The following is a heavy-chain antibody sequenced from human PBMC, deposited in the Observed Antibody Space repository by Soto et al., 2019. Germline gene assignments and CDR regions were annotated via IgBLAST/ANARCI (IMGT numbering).Heavy chain of an antibody. V-gene: IGHV1-18*01. J-gene: IGHJ4*02. D-gene: IGHD2-2*03. CDR1: GYTFTSYG. CDR2: ISAYNGNT. Sequence: ASVKVSCKASGYTFTSYGISWVRQAPGQGLEWMGWISAYNGNTNYAQKLQGRVTMTTDTSTSTAYMELRSLRSDDTAVYYCARARGRRWMEGFAYWGQGTLVTVSS. CDR3: ARARGRRWMEGFAY.